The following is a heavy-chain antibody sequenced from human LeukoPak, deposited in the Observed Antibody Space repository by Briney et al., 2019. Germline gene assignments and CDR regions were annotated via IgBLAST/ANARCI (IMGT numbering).Heavy chain of an antibody. CDR1: GGTFSSYA. Sequence: ASVKVSCKASGGTFSSYAISWVRQAPGQGLEWMGGIIPIFGTANYAQKFQGRVTITADKSTSTAYMELSSLRSEDTAVCYCAREAHYYDSSGPTGYFDYWGQGTLVTVSS. D-gene: IGHD3-22*01. V-gene: IGHV1-69*06. CDR3: AREAHYYDSSGPTGYFDY. CDR2: IIPIFGTA. J-gene: IGHJ4*02.